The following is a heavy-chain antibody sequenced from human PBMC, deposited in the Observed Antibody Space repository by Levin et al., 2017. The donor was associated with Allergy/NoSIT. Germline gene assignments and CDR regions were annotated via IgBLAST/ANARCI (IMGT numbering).Heavy chain of an antibody. Sequence: GESLKISCKASGYTFTGYYMHWVRQAPGQGLEWMGRINPNSGGTNYAQKFQGRVTMTRDTSISTAYMELSRLRSDDTAVYYCARGPYCGGDCYLFNYWGQGTLVTVSS. CDR3: ARGPYCGGDCYLFNY. CDR1: GYTFTGYY. D-gene: IGHD2-21*01. J-gene: IGHJ4*02. CDR2: INPNSGGT. V-gene: IGHV1-2*06.